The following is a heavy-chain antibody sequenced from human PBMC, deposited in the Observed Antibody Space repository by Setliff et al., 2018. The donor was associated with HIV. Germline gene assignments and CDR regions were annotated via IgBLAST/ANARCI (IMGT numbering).Heavy chain of an antibody. CDR1: GFTFSSYE. J-gene: IGHJ4*02. CDR2: ITGSSDTI. CDR3: ARDPDGYNSLDY. Sequence: GGSLRLSCAASGFTFSSYEMDWFRQAPGKGLEWVSYITGSSDTIYYADSVKGRFTISRDNAKNSLYLQMNTLRAEDTAVYYCARDPDGYNSLDYWGQGTLVTVSS. D-gene: IGHD5-12*01. V-gene: IGHV3-48*03.